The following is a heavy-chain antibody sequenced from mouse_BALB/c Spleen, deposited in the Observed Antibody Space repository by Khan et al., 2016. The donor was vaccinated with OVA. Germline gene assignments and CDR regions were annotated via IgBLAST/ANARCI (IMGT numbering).Heavy chain of an antibody. CDR3: ARRNYFGYTFAY. Sequence: QVQLQQPGAELARPGALVKLSCKASGYTFTDYYINWVKQRTGQGLEWIGEISPGSGDTYYNERFKGKATLTADKSSSTAYMQRSSLTSEASAVYFCARRNYFGYTFAYWGQGTLVTVSA. V-gene: IGHV1-77*01. J-gene: IGHJ3*01. D-gene: IGHD1-2*01. CDR2: ISPGSGDT. CDR1: GYTFTDYY.